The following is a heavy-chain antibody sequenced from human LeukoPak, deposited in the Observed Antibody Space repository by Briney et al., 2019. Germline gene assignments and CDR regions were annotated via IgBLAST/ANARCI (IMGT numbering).Heavy chain of an antibody. CDR2: ISGSGGRT. V-gene: IGHV3-23*01. Sequence: GGSLRLSCAASGFTFSSYAMSWVRQAPGKGLEWVSSISGSGGRTYYADSVKGRFTISRDNPKNTLYLQMNSLRVEDTAVYYCAKDYNYDSSGYSFGYWGQGTLVTVSS. CDR1: GFTFSSYA. CDR3: AKDYNYDSSGYSFGY. J-gene: IGHJ4*02. D-gene: IGHD3-22*01.